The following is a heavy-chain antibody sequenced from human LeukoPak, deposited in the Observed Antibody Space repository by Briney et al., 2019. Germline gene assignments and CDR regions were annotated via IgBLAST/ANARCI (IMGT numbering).Heavy chain of an antibody. CDR2: IYYSGST. CDR1: GGSISRYY. CDR3: ARQAYYCDSSGYPFDY. J-gene: IGHJ4*02. D-gene: IGHD3-22*01. V-gene: IGHV4-59*08. Sequence: SETLSLTCTVCGGSISRYYWSWMRQPPAKGLEGIGYIYYSGSTNYNPSLQSRVNISVDTSKNQFSLKLSSVTAADTAVYYCARQAYYCDSSGYPFDYWGQGTLVTVSS.